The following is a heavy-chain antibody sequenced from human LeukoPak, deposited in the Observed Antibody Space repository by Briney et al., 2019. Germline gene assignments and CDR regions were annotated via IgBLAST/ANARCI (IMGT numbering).Heavy chain of an antibody. CDR2: IRNRANNYVT. J-gene: IGHJ4*02. CDR3: TRLKGDSAEDNFDF. CDR1: GFTFSDSA. V-gene: IGHV3-73*01. Sequence: GGSLKLSCAASGFTFSDSALHWVRQASGKGLEWVGRIRNRANNYVTAYAASVEGRFTISRDDLQNTAYLQMNSLRTEDTAMYYCTRLKGDSAEDNFDFWGQGTLVTVSS. D-gene: IGHD2-15*01.